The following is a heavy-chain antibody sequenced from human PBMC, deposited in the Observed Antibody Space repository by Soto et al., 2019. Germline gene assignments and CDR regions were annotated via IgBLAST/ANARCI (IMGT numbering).Heavy chain of an antibody. Sequence: EVQLVESGGGLVQPGGSLKLSCAASGFTFSGSAMHWVRQASGKGLEWVGRIRTKANSYATAYAASVRGRFTISRDDSKNTAYLQRNSLKIEDTALYYCTSWYSGSTTDYWGQGTLVTVSS. J-gene: IGHJ4*02. V-gene: IGHV3-73*02. CDR2: IRTKANSYAT. CDR3: TSWYSGSTTDY. CDR1: GFTFSGSA. D-gene: IGHD1-26*01.